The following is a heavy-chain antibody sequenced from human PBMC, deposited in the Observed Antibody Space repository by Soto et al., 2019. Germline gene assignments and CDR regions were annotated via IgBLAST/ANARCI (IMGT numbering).Heavy chain of an antibody. CDR1: GGTFSSYA. Sequence: QVQLVQSGAEVKKPGSSVKVSCKASGGTFSSYAISWVRQAPGQGLDWMGGIIPIFGTANYVQKVQGRFTITADESTSTAYMELSSLRSEDTAVYYCGRTTRYSSSWYRGMDVWGQGTTVTVSS. J-gene: IGHJ6*02. CDR2: IIPIFGTA. V-gene: IGHV1-69*12. D-gene: IGHD6-13*01. CDR3: GRTTRYSSSWYRGMDV.